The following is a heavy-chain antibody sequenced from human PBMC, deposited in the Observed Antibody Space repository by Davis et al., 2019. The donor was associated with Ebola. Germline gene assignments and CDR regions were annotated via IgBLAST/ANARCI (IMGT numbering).Heavy chain of an antibody. CDR2: IYYSGST. V-gene: IGHV4-39*01. CDR1: GFTFSSYG. Sequence: GSLRLSCAASGFTFSSYGMHWVRQAPGKGLEWIGSIYYSGSTYYNPSLKSRVTISVDTSKNQFSLKLSSVIAADTAVYYCARPCFWCSSGTDPWGQGTLVTVSS. CDR3: ARPCFWCSSGTDP. J-gene: IGHJ5*02. D-gene: IGHD6-19*01.